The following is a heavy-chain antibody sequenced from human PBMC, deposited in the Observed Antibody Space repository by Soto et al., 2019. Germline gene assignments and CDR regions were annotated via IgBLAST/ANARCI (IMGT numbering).Heavy chain of an antibody. D-gene: IGHD5-12*01. CDR2: IYHMGGT. V-gene: IGHV4-59*03. CDR1: GASINSDY. J-gene: IGHJ5*02. Sequence: SETLSLTCTVSGASINSDYWSWIRQSPGKGLEWIGYIYHMGGTDYNPSLKSRVTISIDKSKNQFSLNLRSVTAADTAVYFCARFTYKSGFNWFAPWGQGTQVTVSS. CDR3: ARFTYKSGFNWFAP.